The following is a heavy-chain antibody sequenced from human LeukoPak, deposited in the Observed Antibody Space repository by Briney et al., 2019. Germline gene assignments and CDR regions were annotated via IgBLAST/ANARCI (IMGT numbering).Heavy chain of an antibody. CDR2: IYYSGST. V-gene: IGHV4-59*08. Sequence: SETLSLTCTVYGGSISIYYWSWIRQPPGKGLEWIGYIYYSGSTNYNPSLKSRVTISVDTSKNQFSLKLSSVTAADTAVYYCARSKVAGTGVWFDPWGQGTLVTVSS. J-gene: IGHJ5*02. CDR3: ARSKVAGTGVWFDP. CDR1: GGSISIYY. D-gene: IGHD6-19*01.